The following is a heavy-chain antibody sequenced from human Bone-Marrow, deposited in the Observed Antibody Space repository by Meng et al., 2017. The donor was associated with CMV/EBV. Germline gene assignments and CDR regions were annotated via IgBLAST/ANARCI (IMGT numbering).Heavy chain of an antibody. V-gene: IGHV1-69*06. J-gene: IGHJ4*02. D-gene: IGHD6-13*01. CDR1: GGTFSSYG. CDR2: INPIFGTA. Sequence: SVKVSCKASGGTFSSYGITWVRQAPGQGLEWMGRINPIFGTAKYAQRFQGRVTITADKSTSTAYMELSSLRSEDTAVYYCARITQGIAAGDYWGQGTLVTVSS. CDR3: ARITQGIAAGDY.